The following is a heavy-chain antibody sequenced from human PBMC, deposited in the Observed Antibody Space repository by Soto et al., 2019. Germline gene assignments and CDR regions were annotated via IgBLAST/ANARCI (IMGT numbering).Heavy chain of an antibody. CDR1: GGSFSGYY. D-gene: IGHD2-2*02. CDR3: ARGGVYCSSTSCYTCVPYYYYGMDV. Sequence: ETLSLTCAVYGGSFSGYYWSWIRQPPGKGLEWIGEINHSGSTNYNPSLKSRVTISVDTSENQFSLKLSSVTAADTAVYYCARGGVYCSSTSCYTCVPYYYYGMDVWGQGTTVTVSS. J-gene: IGHJ6*02. CDR2: INHSGST. V-gene: IGHV4-34*01.